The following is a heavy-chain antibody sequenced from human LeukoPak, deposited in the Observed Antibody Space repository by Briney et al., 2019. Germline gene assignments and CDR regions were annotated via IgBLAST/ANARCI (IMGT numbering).Heavy chain of an antibody. CDR1: GYTFTSYW. CDR2: IYPADSDT. V-gene: IGHV5-51*01. Sequence: GESLKISCEGSGYTFTSYWIGWVRQMPGKGLEWMGIIYPADSDTRYSTSFQGQVTISAAKSTSTAYLQWSSLKASDTAMYYCARSMIRGSSGAFDIWGQGTMVIVSS. D-gene: IGHD3-10*01. J-gene: IGHJ3*02. CDR3: ARSMIRGSSGAFDI.